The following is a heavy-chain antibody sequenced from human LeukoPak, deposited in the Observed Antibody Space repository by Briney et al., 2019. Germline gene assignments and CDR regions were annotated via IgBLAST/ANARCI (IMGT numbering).Heavy chain of an antibody. D-gene: IGHD1-1*01. Sequence: SETLSLTCTVSGGSISSDYWSWIRQPPGKGLEWIGNIYYSGSTNYNPSLKSRVTISIDTSKNPFSLILSSVTAADTAVYYCATFAPSGNWFDPWGQGTLVTISS. CDR2: IYYSGST. CDR3: ATFAPSGNWFDP. CDR1: GGSISSDY. V-gene: IGHV4-59*01. J-gene: IGHJ5*02.